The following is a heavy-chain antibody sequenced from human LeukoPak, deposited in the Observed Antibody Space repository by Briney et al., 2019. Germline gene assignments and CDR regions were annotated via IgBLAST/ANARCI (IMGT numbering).Heavy chain of an antibody. CDR2: INPNSGGT. CDR1: GYTFTGYY. Sequence: ASVKVSCKASGYTFTGYYMHWVRQAPGQGLEWMGWINPNSGGTNYAQKFQGRVTMTRDTSISTAYMELSRLRSDDTAVYYRASSTVTTQWFDPWGQGTLVTVSS. CDR3: ASSTVTTQWFDP. J-gene: IGHJ5*02. D-gene: IGHD4-17*01. V-gene: IGHV1-2*02.